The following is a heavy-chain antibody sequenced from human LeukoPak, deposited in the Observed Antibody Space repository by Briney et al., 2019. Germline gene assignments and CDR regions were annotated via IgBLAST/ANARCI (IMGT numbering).Heavy chain of an antibody. CDR2: IHPGDSYT. CDR3: ARPTNYYDSSGPWDYFDY. Sequence: GESLKISCKGSGYSFTSYWIGWVRQMPGKGLEWLGIIHPGDSYTRYSPSFQGQVTIPADKPISTAYLQWSSLKASDTAMYYCARPTNYYDSSGPWDYFDYWGQETLVTVSS. D-gene: IGHD3-22*01. CDR1: GYSFTSYW. V-gene: IGHV5-51*01. J-gene: IGHJ4*02.